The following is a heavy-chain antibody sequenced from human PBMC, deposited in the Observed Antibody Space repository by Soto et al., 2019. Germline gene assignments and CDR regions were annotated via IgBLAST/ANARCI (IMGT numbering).Heavy chain of an antibody. D-gene: IGHD1-1*01. Sequence: ASVKVSCKASGYTFTSYGISWVRQAPGQGLDWMGWISAYNGNTKYAQDLQGRVTMTTDTSTSTAYMELRSLRSDDTAVYYCARVTTGDAFDIWGQGTMVTVSS. CDR2: ISAYNGNT. CDR1: GYTFTSYG. J-gene: IGHJ3*02. CDR3: ARVTTGDAFDI. V-gene: IGHV1-18*01.